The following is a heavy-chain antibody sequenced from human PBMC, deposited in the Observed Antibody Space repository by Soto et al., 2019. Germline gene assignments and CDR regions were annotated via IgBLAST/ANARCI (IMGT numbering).Heavy chain of an antibody. J-gene: IGHJ5*02. V-gene: IGHV4-59*12. Sequence: SETLSLTCTVSGGSISSYYWSWIRQPPGKGLEWIGYIYNSGSTNYNPSLKSRVTISLDTSKNQFSLKLNSVTAADTAVYYCASVIGITMVRGVIITGWFVPWGQGTLVTVSS. D-gene: IGHD3-10*01. CDR1: GGSISSYY. CDR3: ASVIGITMVRGVIITGWFVP. CDR2: IYNSGST.